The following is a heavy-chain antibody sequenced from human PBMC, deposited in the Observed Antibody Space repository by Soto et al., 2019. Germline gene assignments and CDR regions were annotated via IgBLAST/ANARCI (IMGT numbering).Heavy chain of an antibody. Sequence: QVQLVQSGAEVKKPGSSVKVSCKASGGTFSSYAISWVRQAPGQGLEWMGGIIPIFGTANYAQKFQGRVTITADEATSTADMALSSLRSEDTAVYYCARLQRKQQLVRAYFDYWGQGTLVTVSS. V-gene: IGHV1-69*12. CDR1: GGTFSSYA. J-gene: IGHJ4*02. CDR3: ARLQRKQQLVRAYFDY. CDR2: IIPIFGTA. D-gene: IGHD6-13*01.